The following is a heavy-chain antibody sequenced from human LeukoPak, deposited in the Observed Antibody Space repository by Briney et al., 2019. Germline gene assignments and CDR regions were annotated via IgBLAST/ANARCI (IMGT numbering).Heavy chain of an antibody. Sequence: ASVKVSCKASGGTFSSYTISWVRQAPGQGLEWVGRIIPILGIANYAQKFQGRVTITADKSTSTAYMELSSLRSEDTAVYYCARGTIFGVVNGGWFDPWGQGTLVTVSS. CDR2: IIPILGIA. CDR3: ARGTIFGVVNGGWFDP. V-gene: IGHV1-69*02. D-gene: IGHD3-3*01. CDR1: GGTFSSYT. J-gene: IGHJ5*02.